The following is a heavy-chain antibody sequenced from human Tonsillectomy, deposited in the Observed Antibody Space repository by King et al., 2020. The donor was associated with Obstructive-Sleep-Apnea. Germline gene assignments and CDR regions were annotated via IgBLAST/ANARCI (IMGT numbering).Heavy chain of an antibody. J-gene: IGHJ5*02. CDR3: ARAWYSRSWTLRGFDP. CDR2: MNPNSGNT. Sequence: VQLVESGAEVKKPGASVKVSCKASGYTFTNYDINWVRQATGQGLEWMGWMNPNSGNTGHAQTFQGRVTMTRNNSISTVYMELSSLESEDTAVYDCARAWYSRSWTLRGFDPWGQGTLVTVSS. D-gene: IGHD6-13*01. V-gene: IGHV1-8*01. CDR1: GYTFTNYD.